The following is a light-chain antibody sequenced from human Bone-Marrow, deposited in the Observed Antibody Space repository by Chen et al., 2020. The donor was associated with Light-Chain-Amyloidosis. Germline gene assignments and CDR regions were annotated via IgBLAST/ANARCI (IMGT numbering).Light chain of an antibody. V-gene: IGLV2-14*01. J-gene: IGLJ2*01. CDR3: SSYTSSSLV. CDR2: EVS. CDR1: SSEVGGYNY. Sequence: QSALTQSASVAGSPGQSITISCTGTSSEVGGYNYVSWYQQHRVNATNLMSYEVSNRPSGVSNRFAGPKSGNTASLTISGLQAEDEPDYYCSSYTSSSLVFGGGTKLTVL.